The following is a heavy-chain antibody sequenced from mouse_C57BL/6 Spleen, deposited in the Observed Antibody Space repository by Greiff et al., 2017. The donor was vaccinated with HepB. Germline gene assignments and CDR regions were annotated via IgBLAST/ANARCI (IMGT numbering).Heavy chain of an antibody. CDR3: ASFITTVVARYAMDY. CDR1: GFTFSSYG. J-gene: IGHJ4*01. CDR2: ISSGGSYT. D-gene: IGHD1-1*01. V-gene: IGHV5-6*01. Sequence: EVKLMESGGDLVKPGGSLKLSCAASGFTFSSYGMSWVRQTPDKRLEWVATISSGGSYTYYPDSVEGRFTISRDNAKNTLYLQMSSMKSEDTAMYYCASFITTVVARYAMDYWGQGTSVTVSS.